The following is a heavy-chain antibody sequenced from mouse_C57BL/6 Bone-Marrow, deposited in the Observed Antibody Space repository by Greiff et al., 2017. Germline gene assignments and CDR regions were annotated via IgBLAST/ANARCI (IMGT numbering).Heavy chain of an antibody. CDR2: INPYNGGT. Sequence: VQLHQSGPVLVKPGASVKMSCKASGYTFTDYYMNWVKQSHGKSLEWIGVINPYNGGTSYNQKFKGKATLTVDKSSSTAYMELNSLTSEDSAVYYCARSITTVVFDYWGQGTTLTVSS. CDR3: ARSITTVVFDY. CDR1: GYTFTDYY. D-gene: IGHD1-1*01. V-gene: IGHV1-19*01. J-gene: IGHJ2*01.